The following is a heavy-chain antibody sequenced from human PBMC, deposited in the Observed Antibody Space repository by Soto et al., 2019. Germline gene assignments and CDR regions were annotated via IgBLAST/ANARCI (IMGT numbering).Heavy chain of an antibody. Sequence: SETLSLTCTFSGCSISSSSYYLGWIRQPPGKGLEWIGYIYYSGSTNYNPSLKSRVTISVDTSKNQFSLKLSSVTAADTAVYYCARRRAMRYCYYYMDVWGKGTTVTVSS. CDR3: ARRRAMRYCYYYMDV. J-gene: IGHJ6*03. CDR1: GCSISSSSYY. D-gene: IGHD2-2*01. CDR2: IYYSGST. V-gene: IGHV4-61*05.